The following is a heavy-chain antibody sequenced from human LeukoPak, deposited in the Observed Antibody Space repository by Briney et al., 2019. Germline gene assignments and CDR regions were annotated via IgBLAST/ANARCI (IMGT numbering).Heavy chain of an antibody. D-gene: IGHD1-26*01. Sequence: GRSLRLSCAAPGFTFSSYGMHWVRQAPGKGLEWVAVIWYDGSNKYYADSVKGRFTISRDNSKNTLYLQMNSLRAEDTAVYYCARGVGAKGGSEFDYWGQGTLVTVSS. J-gene: IGHJ4*02. V-gene: IGHV3-33*01. CDR3: ARGVGAKGGSEFDY. CDR2: IWYDGSNK. CDR1: GFTFSSYG.